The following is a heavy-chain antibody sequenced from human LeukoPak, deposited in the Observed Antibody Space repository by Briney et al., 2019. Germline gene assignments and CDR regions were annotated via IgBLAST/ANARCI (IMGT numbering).Heavy chain of an antibody. CDR1: GFSFRVYV. V-gene: IGHV3-30-3*01. Sequence: GGCLRHSCVQSGFSFRVYVMQAVCQGPERGGWRVAVISGDVRIKYYAESLKGRFTISRDNSKNTLYMQMSSLRAEDSSVYYCARDAFQYGNGGFDPWGQRTLVTVSS. CDR3: ARDAFQYGNGGFDP. CDR2: ISGDVRIK. D-gene: IGHD1-1*01. J-gene: IGHJ5*02.